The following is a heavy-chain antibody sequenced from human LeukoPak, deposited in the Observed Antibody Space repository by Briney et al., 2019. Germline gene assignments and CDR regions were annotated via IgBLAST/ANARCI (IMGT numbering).Heavy chain of an antibody. CDR1: GFTFSSYS. J-gene: IGHJ3*02. D-gene: IGHD6-19*01. CDR2: ISSSSNTI. V-gene: IGHV3-48*01. Sequence: GGSLRLSCAASGFTFSSYSMNWVRQAPGKGLEWVSYISSSSNTIYYADSVKGRFTISRDNSKNTLYLQMNSLRAEDTAVYYCANYGSGWDRDAFDIWGQGTMVTVSS. CDR3: ANYGSGWDRDAFDI.